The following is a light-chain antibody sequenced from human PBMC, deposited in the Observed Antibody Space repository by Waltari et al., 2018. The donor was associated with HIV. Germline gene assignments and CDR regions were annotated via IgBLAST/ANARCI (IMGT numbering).Light chain of an antibody. CDR1: ALSKQY. Sequence: SYELTQPPSVSVSPGQTARITCSGDALSKQYAYCYQQKPGQAPVVVIYKDTRKSSGIPERFSGSTSGTTVTLTISGVQAEDEADYYCQSADSSGNWLFGGGTKLTVV. CDR2: KDT. CDR3: QSADSSGNWL. V-gene: IGLV3-25*03. J-gene: IGLJ3*02.